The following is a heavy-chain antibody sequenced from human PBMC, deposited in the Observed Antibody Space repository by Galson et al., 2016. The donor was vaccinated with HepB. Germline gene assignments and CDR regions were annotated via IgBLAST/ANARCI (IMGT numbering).Heavy chain of an antibody. J-gene: IGHJ5*02. CDR1: GGSISSHY. D-gene: IGHD1-20*01. V-gene: IGHV4-59*11. CDR3: ARLTGTMRGRWFDP. CDR2: IYYSGST. Sequence: SETLSLTCTVSGGSISSHYWSWIRQPPGKGLEWIGYIYYSGSTTYNPSLKSRVAISVDTSKTQFSLRLSSVTAADTAVYYCARLTGTMRGRWFDPWGQGTLVTVSS.